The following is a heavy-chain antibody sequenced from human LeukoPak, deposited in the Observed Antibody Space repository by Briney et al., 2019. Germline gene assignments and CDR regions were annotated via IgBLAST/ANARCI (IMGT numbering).Heavy chain of an antibody. CDR3: AKIMTTVTALDY. Sequence: GGSLRLACAASGFTFSSYGMSWVRQAPGEGLEWVSAMSGRGGSTYYADSGKGRFTISRDNSKNTLYLQMNSLRTEDTAVYYCAKIMTTVTALDYWGQGTLVTVSS. CDR2: MSGRGGST. J-gene: IGHJ4*02. V-gene: IGHV3-23*01. CDR1: GFTFSSYG. D-gene: IGHD4-17*01.